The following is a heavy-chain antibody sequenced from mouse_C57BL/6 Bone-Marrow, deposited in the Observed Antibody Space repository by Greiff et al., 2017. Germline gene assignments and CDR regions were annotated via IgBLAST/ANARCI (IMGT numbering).Heavy chain of an antibody. Sequence: QVQLQQPGAELVKPGASVKLSCKASGYTFTSYWMHWVKQRPGQGLEWIGMIHPNSGSTNYNEKFKSKATLTVDKSSSTAYMQLSSLTSEDSAVYYCARFITTVVATPCWGQGTLVTVSA. J-gene: IGHJ3*01. CDR2: IHPNSGST. V-gene: IGHV1-64*01. CDR1: GYTFTSYW. D-gene: IGHD1-1*01. CDR3: ARFITTVVATPC.